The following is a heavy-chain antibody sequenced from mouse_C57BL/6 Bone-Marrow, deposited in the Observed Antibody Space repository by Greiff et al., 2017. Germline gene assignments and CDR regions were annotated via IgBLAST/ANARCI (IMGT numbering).Heavy chain of an antibody. V-gene: IGHV5-6*02. CDR3: ARHNWFYAMDY. CDR2: ISSGGSYT. CDR1: GFTFSSYG. J-gene: IGHJ4*01. D-gene: IGHD4-1*01. Sequence: DVMLVESGGDLVKPGGSLKLSCAASGFTFSSYGMSWVRQTPDKRLEWVATISSGGSYTYYPDSVKGRFTISRDNAKNTLYLQMSRLKSEDTAMYYCARHNWFYAMDYWGQGTSVTISS.